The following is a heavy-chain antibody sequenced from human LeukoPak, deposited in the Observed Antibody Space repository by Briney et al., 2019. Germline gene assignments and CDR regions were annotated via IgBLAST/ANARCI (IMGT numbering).Heavy chain of an antibody. CDR2: ISYSSSTI. V-gene: IGHV3-48*04. D-gene: IGHD3-3*01. Sequence: GGSLRLSCAASGFTFSSYSMNWVRQAPGRGLEWVSYISYSSSTIYYAGSVKGRFTISRDNAKNSLYLQMNSLRAEDMAVYYCARVVEGRTIFGVVFGATIDFWGQGTLVPVSS. CDR1: GFTFSSYS. J-gene: IGHJ4*02. CDR3: ARVVEGRTIFGVVFGATIDF.